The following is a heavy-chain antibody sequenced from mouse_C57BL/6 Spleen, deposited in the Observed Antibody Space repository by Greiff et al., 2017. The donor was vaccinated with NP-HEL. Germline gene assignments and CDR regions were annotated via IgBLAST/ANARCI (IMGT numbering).Heavy chain of an antibody. CDR2: INPNNGGT. J-gene: IGHJ2*01. V-gene: IGHV1-22*01. D-gene: IGHD3-3*01. CDR1: GYTFTDYN. CDR3: ARSSGTPGY. Sequence: EVQLQQSGPELVKPGASVKMSCKASGYTFTDYNMHWVKQSHGKSLEWIGYINPNNGGTSYNQKFKGKATFTVNKSSSTAYMELRSLTSEDAAVYYCARSSGTPGYWGQGTTLTVSS.